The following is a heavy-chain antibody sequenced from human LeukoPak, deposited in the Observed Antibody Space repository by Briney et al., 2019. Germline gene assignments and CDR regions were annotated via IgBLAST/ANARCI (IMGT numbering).Heavy chain of an antibody. Sequence: GGSLRLSCAASGFTFSNYWMHWVHQAPGKGLVWVSRINSDGSTTNYADSVKGRFTISRDNAKNTLFLQMNSLRAEDTAVYYCASLQNVPSYYYYYVMDVWGQGTTVTVSS. V-gene: IGHV3-74*01. CDR3: ASLQNVPSYYYYYVMDV. CDR2: INSDGSTT. J-gene: IGHJ6*02. D-gene: IGHD2/OR15-2a*01. CDR1: GFTFSNYW.